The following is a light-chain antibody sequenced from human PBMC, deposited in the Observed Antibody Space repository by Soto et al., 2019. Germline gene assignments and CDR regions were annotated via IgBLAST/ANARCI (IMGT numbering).Light chain of an antibody. J-gene: IGKJ4*01. V-gene: IGKV3-20*01. CDR1: QSLRNNY. CDR2: GGS. Sequence: EIVLTQSPGTLSLSPGDTATLSCRASQSLRNNYIAWYQQKPGQAPRLLMSGGSTRASGIPNRFRASGSGTDFTLIITKLDPEDFAVYNSQQSGDSLPLTFGG. CDR3: QQSGDSLPLT.